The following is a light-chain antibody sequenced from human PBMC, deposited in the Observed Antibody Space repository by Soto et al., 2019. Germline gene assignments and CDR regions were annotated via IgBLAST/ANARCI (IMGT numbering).Light chain of an antibody. CDR2: DAS. CDR3: QQRSNWPIT. J-gene: IGKJ5*01. V-gene: IGKV3-11*01. CDR1: QNINRY. Sequence: EIVLTQSPATLSLSPGGRATLSCRASQNINRYLAWYHQKPGQPPRLLIYDASTRATGIPARFSGSGSGTDFTLTISSLEPEDFAVYYCQQRSNWPITFGQGTRLE.